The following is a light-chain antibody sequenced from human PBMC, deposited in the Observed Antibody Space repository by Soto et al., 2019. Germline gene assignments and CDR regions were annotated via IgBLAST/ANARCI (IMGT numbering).Light chain of an antibody. CDR2: LEGSGSY. CDR1: SGHSSYI. J-gene: IGLJ1*01. V-gene: IGLV4-60*02. CDR3: ETWVSNTYV. Sequence: QSVLTQSSSASASLGSSVKLTCTLSSGHSSYIIAWHQQQPGKAPRYLMKLEGSGSYNTGSGVPDRFSGSSSGADRYLTISNLQFEDEADYHCETWVSNTYVFGTGTKLTVL.